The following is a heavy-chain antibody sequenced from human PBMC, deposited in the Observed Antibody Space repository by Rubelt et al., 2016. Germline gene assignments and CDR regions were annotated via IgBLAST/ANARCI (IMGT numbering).Heavy chain of an antibody. CDR1: GFSLSTNGVG. V-gene: IGHV2-5*02. CDR2: IYWEDDK. D-gene: IGHD3-10*01. J-gene: IGHJ5*02. Sequence: QITLKESGPTLVKPTQTLTLTCTFSGFSLSTNGVGVAWIRQPPGKALEWLALIYWEDDKRYSQYLKTRLTVTKDTPTNQVVLTKTNMDPVDTAKYDCAHRGGSGTSYSSWGQGTLVTVSS. CDR3: AHRGGSGTSYSS.